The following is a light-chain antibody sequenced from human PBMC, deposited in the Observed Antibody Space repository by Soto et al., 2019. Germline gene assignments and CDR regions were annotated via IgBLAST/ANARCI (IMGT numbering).Light chain of an antibody. Sequence: DIQMTQSPSTLSASVGDRISITFRASPSISSWLAWYPQQPGKAPKVLIYQASILEIGIPPRFSCSGSGTEFTLNISSLQPYDFATYYCLQYQGYWAFGQGTKVEIK. V-gene: IGKV1-5*03. CDR1: PSISSW. J-gene: IGKJ1*01. CDR2: QAS. CDR3: LQYQGYWA.